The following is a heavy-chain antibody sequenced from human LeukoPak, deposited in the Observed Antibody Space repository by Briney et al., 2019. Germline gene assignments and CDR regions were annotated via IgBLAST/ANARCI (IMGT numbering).Heavy chain of an antibody. CDR3: ARLNPLRGYSYGSFFDY. CDR1: GYSISSGYY. V-gene: IGHV4-38-2*02. Sequence: SETLSLTCTVSGYSISSGYYWGWIRQPPGKGLEWIGSIYHSGSTYYNPSLKSRVTISVDTSKNQFSLKPSSVTAADTAVYYCARLNPLRGYSYGSFFDYWGQGTLVTVSS. D-gene: IGHD5-18*01. J-gene: IGHJ4*02. CDR2: IYHSGST.